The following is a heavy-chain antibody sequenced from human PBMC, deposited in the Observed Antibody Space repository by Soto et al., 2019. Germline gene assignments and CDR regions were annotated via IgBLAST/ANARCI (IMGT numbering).Heavy chain of an antibody. CDR3: ARENDSSGYYLDTFDI. J-gene: IGHJ3*02. CDR2: INSDGSST. Sequence: EVQLVESGGGLVQPGGSLRLSCAASGFTFSSYWMHWVRQAPGKGLVWVSRINSDGSSTNYADSVKGRFTISRDNAKNTLYLQMNSLRAEDTAVYYCARENDSSGYYLDTFDIWGQGTMVTVSS. D-gene: IGHD3-22*01. CDR1: GFTFSSYW. V-gene: IGHV3-74*01.